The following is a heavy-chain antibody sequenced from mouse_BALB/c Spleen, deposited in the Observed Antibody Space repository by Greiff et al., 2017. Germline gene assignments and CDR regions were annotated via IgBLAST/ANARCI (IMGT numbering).Heavy chain of an antibody. Sequence: VQLQQSGAELVRPGSSVKISCKASGYAFSSYWMNWVQQRPGQGLEWIGQIYPGDGDTNYNGKFKGKATLTADKSSSTAYMQLSSLTSEDSAVYFCARSEDQYYYAMDYWGQGTSVTVSS. CDR3: ARSEDQYYYAMDY. J-gene: IGHJ4*01. CDR2: IYPGDGDT. CDR1: GYAFSSYW. V-gene: IGHV1-80*01.